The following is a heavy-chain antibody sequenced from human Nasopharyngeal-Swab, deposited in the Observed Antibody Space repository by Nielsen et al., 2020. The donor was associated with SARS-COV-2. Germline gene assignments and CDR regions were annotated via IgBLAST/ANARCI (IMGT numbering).Heavy chain of an antibody. CDR2: INHSGST. J-gene: IGHJ4*02. D-gene: IGHD4-17*01. CDR3: ARDSYYGDQNFDY. CDR1: GGSFSSYY. V-gene: IGHV4-34*01. Sequence: SQTLSLTCGVYGGSFSSYYWSWIRQPPGKGLEWIGEINHSGSTNYNPSLESRVTLSVDTSKNQFSLNLISVTAADTAVYYCARDSYYGDQNFDYWGQGTLVTVSS.